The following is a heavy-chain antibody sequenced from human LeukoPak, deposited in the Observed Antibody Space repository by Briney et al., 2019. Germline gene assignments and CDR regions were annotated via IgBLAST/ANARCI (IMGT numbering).Heavy chain of an antibody. J-gene: IGHJ4*02. CDR2: ISGSGGST. D-gene: IGHD6-19*01. CDR3: ARWGYTNGWYYFEN. V-gene: IGHV3-23*01. CDR1: GFTFSSYA. Sequence: PGGSLRLSCAASGFTFSSYAMSWVRQAPGKGLEWVSAISGSGGSTYYADSVKGRFTISRDNAKSSLFLHMNSLRAEDTAVYYCARWGYTNGWYYFENWGQGTLVTVSS.